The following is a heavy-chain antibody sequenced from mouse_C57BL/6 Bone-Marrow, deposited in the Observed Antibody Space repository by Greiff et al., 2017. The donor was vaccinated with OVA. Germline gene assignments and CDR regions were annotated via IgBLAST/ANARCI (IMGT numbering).Heavy chain of an antibody. CDR3: ARYSNYVAWFAN. Sequence: QVQLQQPGAELVKPGASVKMSCKASGYTFTSYWITWVKQRPGQGLEWIGDIYPGSGSTNYNEKFKSKATLTVDTSSSTAYMQLSSLTSEDSAVYYCARYSNYVAWFANWGQGTRVTVSA. CDR1: GYTFTSYW. D-gene: IGHD2-5*01. V-gene: IGHV1-55*01. J-gene: IGHJ3*01. CDR2: IYPGSGST.